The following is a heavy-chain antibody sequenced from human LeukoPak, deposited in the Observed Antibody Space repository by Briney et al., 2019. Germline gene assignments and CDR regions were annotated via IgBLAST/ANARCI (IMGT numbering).Heavy chain of an antibody. D-gene: IGHD3-3*01. CDR3: ARSLFWSGRYYYYYGMDV. V-gene: IGHV1-69*13. CDR1: GGTFSSYA. CDR2: IIPIFGTA. Sequence: GASVKVSCRAFGGTFSSYAISWVRQAPGQGLEWMGGIIPIFGTANYAQKFQGRVTITADESTSTAYMELSSLRSEDTAVYYCARSLFWSGRYYYYYGMDVWGQGTTVTVSS. J-gene: IGHJ6*02.